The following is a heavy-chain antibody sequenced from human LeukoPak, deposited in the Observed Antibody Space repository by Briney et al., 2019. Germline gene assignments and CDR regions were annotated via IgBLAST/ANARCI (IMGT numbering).Heavy chain of an antibody. D-gene: IGHD3-22*01. V-gene: IGHV3-48*03. CDR2: ISSSGSTI. CDR1: GFTFSSYE. CDR3: ARGYYYDSSGYYPLGY. Sequence: GGSLRLSCAASGFTFSSYEMNWVRQAPGKGLEWVSYISSSGSTIYYADSVKGRFTISRDNAKNTLYLQMNSLRAEDTAVYYCARGYYYDSSGYYPLGYWGQGTLVTVSS. J-gene: IGHJ4*02.